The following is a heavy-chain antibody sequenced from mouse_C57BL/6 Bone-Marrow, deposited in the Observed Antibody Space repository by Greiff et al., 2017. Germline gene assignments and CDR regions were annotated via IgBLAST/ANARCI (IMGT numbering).Heavy chain of an antibody. J-gene: IGHJ1*03. Sequence: QVHVKQPGAELVKPGASVKLSCKASGYTFTSYWMHWVKQRPGRGLEWIGRIDPNSGGTKYNEKFKSKATLTVDKPSSTAYMQLSSLTSEDSAVYYCARSEGRRSYWYFDVWGTGTTVTVSS. CDR3: ARSEGRRSYWYFDV. D-gene: IGHD2-14*01. CDR1: GYTFTSYW. V-gene: IGHV1-72*01. CDR2: IDPNSGGT.